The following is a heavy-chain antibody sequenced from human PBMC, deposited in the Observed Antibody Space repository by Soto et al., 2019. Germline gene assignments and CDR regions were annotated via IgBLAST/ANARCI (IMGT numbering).Heavy chain of an antibody. V-gene: IGHV1-69*04. CDR1: GDTFSSYT. Sequence: QLQLVQSGAEVKKPGSSVKVSCKASGDTFSSYTITWVRQAPGQGLEWMGRIIPTHGIANYAHKFQGRVTITADQSTTTGYMELISLKYEDTAVYYCARVGDGYNYDYCGQGTLVSVSS. J-gene: IGHJ4*02. CDR2: IIPTHGIA. CDR3: ARVGDGYNYDY. D-gene: IGHD5-12*01.